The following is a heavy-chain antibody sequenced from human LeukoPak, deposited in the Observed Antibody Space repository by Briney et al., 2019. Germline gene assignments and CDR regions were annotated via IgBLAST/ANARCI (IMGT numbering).Heavy chain of an antibody. CDR1: GGSFSGYY. J-gene: IGHJ4*02. CDR3: ARVRFTSYFDY. D-gene: IGHD3-3*01. V-gene: IGHV4-34*01. CDR2: INHSGST. Sequence: SETLPLTCAVYGGSFSGYYWSWIRQPPGKGLEWIGEINHSGSTNYNPSLKSRVTISVDTSKNQFSLKLSSVTAADTAVYYCARVRFTSYFDYWGQGTLVTVSS.